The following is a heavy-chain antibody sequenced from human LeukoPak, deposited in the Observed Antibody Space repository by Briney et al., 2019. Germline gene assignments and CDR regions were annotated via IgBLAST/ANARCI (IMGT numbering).Heavy chain of an antibody. CDR3: AIRPIQLWFR. CDR1: GYSISSGYF. V-gene: IGHV4-38-2*02. Sequence: QPSETLSLTCTVSGYSISSGYFWGWIRQPPGKGLEWIGSIYYSGSTYYNPSLKSRVTISVDTSKNQFSLKLSSVTAADTAVYYCAIRPIQLWFRWGQGTLVTVSS. D-gene: IGHD5-18*01. J-gene: IGHJ4*02. CDR2: IYYSGST.